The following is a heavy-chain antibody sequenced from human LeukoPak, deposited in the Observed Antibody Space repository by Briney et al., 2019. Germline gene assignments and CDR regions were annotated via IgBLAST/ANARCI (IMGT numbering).Heavy chain of an antibody. CDR1: GGSISTITYY. J-gene: IGHJ4*02. V-gene: IGHV4-39*06. D-gene: IGHD2-2*01. CDR2: IYYSASI. Sequence: PSETLSLTCTVSGGSISTITYYWGRVRQSPEKGLEWLATIYYSASIYYNPSLKSRVTISVDTSKNQFPLKLSSVTAADTAVYYCARDQFDCSSTSCYQFGFDYWGQGTLVTVSS. CDR3: ARDQFDCSSTSCYQFGFDY.